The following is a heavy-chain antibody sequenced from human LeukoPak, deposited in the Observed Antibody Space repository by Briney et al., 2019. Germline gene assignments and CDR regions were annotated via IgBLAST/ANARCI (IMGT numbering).Heavy chain of an antibody. J-gene: IGHJ4*02. V-gene: IGHV3-23*01. CDR3: ARNAADCTTSACYDS. CDR2: VTGNGDTT. D-gene: IGHD2-8*01. Sequence: LSGGSLRLSCAASGFTFRNYAMTWVRQAPGKGLEWVSVVTGNGDTTCYADSLKGRFTISRDNSRNTLYLQMNSLRAEDTAVYHCARNAADCTTSACYDSWGQGTLVTVSS. CDR1: GFTFRNYA.